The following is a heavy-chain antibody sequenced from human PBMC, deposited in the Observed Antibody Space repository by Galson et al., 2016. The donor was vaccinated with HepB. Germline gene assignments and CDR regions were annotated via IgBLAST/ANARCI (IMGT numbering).Heavy chain of an antibody. D-gene: IGHD1-14*01. CDR3: ARDEPPSTGGALDV. CDR1: GLTLNTKY. CDR2: IYPDDST. Sequence: SLRLSCAASGLTLNTKYMTWVRQAPGKGLEWVSVIYPDDSTYYADSVRGRFTISRDSSKNTPYLQMNHLRAEDTAVYYCARDEPPSTGGALDVWGQGTMGTVSS. V-gene: IGHV3-53*01. J-gene: IGHJ3*01.